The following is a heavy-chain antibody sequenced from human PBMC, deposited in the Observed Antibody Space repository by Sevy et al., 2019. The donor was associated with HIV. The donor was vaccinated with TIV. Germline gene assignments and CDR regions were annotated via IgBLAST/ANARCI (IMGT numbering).Heavy chain of an antibody. Sequence: GGSLRLSCAASEFTFSSYGMHWVRQAPGKGLEWVAVISYDGSNKYYVDSVKGRFTISRDNSKNTLYLQMNSLRAEDTAVYYCAKDLSYYGSGSFFDYWGQGTLVTVSS. CDR3: AKDLSYYGSGSFFDY. J-gene: IGHJ4*02. CDR1: EFTFSSYG. D-gene: IGHD3-10*01. V-gene: IGHV3-30*18. CDR2: ISYDGSNK.